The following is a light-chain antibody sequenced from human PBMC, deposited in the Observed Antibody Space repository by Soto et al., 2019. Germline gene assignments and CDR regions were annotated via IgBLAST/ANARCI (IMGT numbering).Light chain of an antibody. Sequence: DIQMTQSPSTLSASVGDRVTITCRASQSIGICLAWYQQKPAKAPKLLIYKGSSLGSGVPLRFSGIGSETAVTLTLSSLQPDDFATYYCQQYNTDSWTGGQGTNVEIK. J-gene: IGKJ1*01. V-gene: IGKV1-5*03. CDR1: QSIGIC. CDR2: KGS. CDR3: QQYNTDSWT.